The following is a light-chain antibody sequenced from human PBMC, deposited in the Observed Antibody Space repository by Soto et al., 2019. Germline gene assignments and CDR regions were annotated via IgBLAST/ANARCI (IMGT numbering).Light chain of an antibody. Sequence: EIVMTQSPATLSVSPGERATLSCRASQSVSSNLACYQQKPGQAPRLLIYFAYTRSTGIPARFSGSGSGTEFNLTISSLQSEDFSVYYCQQYNNWPPYTFGQGTQLEIK. CDR3: QQYNNWPPYT. V-gene: IGKV3-15*01. CDR2: FAY. J-gene: IGKJ2*01. CDR1: QSVSSN.